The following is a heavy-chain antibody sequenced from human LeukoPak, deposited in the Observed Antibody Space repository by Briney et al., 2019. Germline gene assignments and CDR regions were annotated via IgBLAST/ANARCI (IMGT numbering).Heavy chain of an antibody. J-gene: IGHJ6*02. Sequence: PGGSLRLSCAASGFTFSDYYMSWIRQAPGKGLEWVSYISCSGSNIYYADSVKGRFTISRDNAKNSLYLQMNSLRAEDTAVYYCARDSRIVVVPAAPYYYYYGMDVWGQGTTVTVSS. CDR1: GFTFSDYY. D-gene: IGHD2-2*01. CDR2: ISCSGSNI. V-gene: IGHV3-11*01. CDR3: ARDSRIVVVPAAPYYYYYGMDV.